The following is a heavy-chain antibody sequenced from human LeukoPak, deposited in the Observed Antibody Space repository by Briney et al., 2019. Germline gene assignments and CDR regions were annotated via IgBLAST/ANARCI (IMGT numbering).Heavy chain of an antibody. CDR3: ARDRRLIDESRRGYTLDS. V-gene: IGHV3-7*01. Sequence: PGGSLRLSCAASGFTFSSYSMNWVRQAPGKGLEWVANINQDGSEIYYVDSVKGRFTISRDNAKNSLDLQMNSLRVEDTAVYYCARDRRLIDESRRGYTLDSWGPGTLVTVSS. CDR2: INQDGSEI. CDR1: GFTFSSYS. J-gene: IGHJ4*02. D-gene: IGHD3-3*01.